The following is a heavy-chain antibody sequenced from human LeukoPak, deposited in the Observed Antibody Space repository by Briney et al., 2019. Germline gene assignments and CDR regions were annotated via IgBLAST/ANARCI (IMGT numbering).Heavy chain of an antibody. D-gene: IGHD4-11*01. Sequence: SETLSLTCAVYGGSFSGYYWSWIRQPPGKGLEWIGEINHSGSTNYNPSLKSRVTISVDTSKNQFSLKLSSVTAADTAVYYCARDHGAHNYVTHWYFDLWGRGTLVTVSS. CDR1: GGSFSGYY. V-gene: IGHV4-34*01. CDR2: INHSGST. CDR3: ARDHGAHNYVTHWYFDL. J-gene: IGHJ2*01.